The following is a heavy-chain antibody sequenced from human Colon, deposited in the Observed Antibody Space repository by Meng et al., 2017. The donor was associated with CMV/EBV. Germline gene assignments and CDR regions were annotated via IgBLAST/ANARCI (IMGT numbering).Heavy chain of an antibody. CDR1: GFTFSSYS. D-gene: IGHD3-3*01. Sequence: GGSLRLSCAASGFTFSSYSMNWVRQAPGKGLEWVSSSSSSSSYIYYADSVKGRFTISRDNAKNSLYLQMNSLRAEDTAVYYCARPLEWPGNYYGMDVWGQETTVTVSS. CDR2: SSSSSSYI. CDR3: ARPLEWPGNYYGMDV. V-gene: IGHV3-21*01. J-gene: IGHJ6*02.